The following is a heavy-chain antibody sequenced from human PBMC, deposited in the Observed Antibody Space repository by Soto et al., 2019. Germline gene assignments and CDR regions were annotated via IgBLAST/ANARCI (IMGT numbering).Heavy chain of an antibody. CDR1: GFTFSSYA. D-gene: IGHD6-25*01. Sequence: GGSLRLSCAASGFTFSSYAMHWVRHAPGKGLEWVALISFDGSDKYCADSVRGRFTISRDNSKNMLYLQMNSLRVEDTAVYYCAREPVRRLQGPDYYYFGMDVWGQGTTVTVSS. V-gene: IGHV3-30-3*01. CDR3: AREPVRRLQGPDYYYFGMDV. J-gene: IGHJ6*02. CDR2: ISFDGSDK.